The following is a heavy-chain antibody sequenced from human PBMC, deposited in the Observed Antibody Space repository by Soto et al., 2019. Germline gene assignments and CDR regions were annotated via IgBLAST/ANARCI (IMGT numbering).Heavy chain of an antibody. CDR3: VRDQKYFRVNGNWFDS. Sequence: SVKVSFKASCYTSADFGISWVRQAPGQGLEWMGWVSGNNGASNPAPKVQGRITMTLDTSTGVSYMALRSLRSDDTAIYYCVRDQKYFRVNGNWFDSWGQGTLVTVSS. D-gene: IGHD2-2*01. J-gene: IGHJ5*01. CDR2: VSGNNGAS. CDR1: CYTSADFG. V-gene: IGHV1-18*04.